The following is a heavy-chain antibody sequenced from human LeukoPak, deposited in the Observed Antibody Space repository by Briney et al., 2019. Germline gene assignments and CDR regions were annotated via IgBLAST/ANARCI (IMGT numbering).Heavy chain of an antibody. CDR1: GGSISSYY. CDR2: IYYSGST. Sequence: SETLSLTCTVSGGSISSYYWSWIRQPPGKGLEWIGYIYYSGSTNYHPSLKSRVTISVDTSKNQFSLKLSSVTAADTAVYYCARGRSSSWYPGDYWGQGTLVTVSS. D-gene: IGHD6-13*01. V-gene: IGHV4-59*01. CDR3: ARGRSSSWYPGDY. J-gene: IGHJ4*02.